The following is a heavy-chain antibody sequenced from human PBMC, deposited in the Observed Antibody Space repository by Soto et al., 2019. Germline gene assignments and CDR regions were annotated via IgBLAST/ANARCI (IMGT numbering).Heavy chain of an antibody. D-gene: IGHD3-9*01. Sequence: PSETLSLTCTVSGGSISSYYWSWIRQPPGKGLEWIGYIYYSGSTNYNPSLKSRVTISVDTSKNQFSLKLSSVTAADTAVYYCARVPDILTGSWGYYYYGMDVWGQGTTVTVSS. CDR1: GGSISSYY. V-gene: IGHV4-59*01. CDR3: ARVPDILTGSWGYYYYGMDV. J-gene: IGHJ6*02. CDR2: IYYSGST.